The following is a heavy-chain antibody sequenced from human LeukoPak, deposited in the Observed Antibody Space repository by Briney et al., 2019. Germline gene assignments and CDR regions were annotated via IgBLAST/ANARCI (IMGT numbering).Heavy chain of an antibody. CDR2: INNDGSDT. CDR1: GFTIRSWR. Sequence: GGSLTLPCAACGFTIRSWRMQWVRQGPGKGLVWVTRINNDGSDTTYAGSVKGRFTIYRDTAKNTMFLQMNSLRAEDTAVYYCGRDVGYSYFDGGRVTLVTVSS. D-gene: IGHD5-12*01. V-gene: IGHV3-74*01. J-gene: IGHJ4*02. CDR3: GRDVGYSYFD.